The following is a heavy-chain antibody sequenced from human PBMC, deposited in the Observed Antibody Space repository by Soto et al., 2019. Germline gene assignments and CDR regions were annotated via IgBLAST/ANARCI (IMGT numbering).Heavy chain of an antibody. Sequence: GGSLRLSCAASGFNFGPFAMNWVRQPPGKGLEWVSGIYGDSSGTFYADSVKGRFTISRDNYKNTLYLQMNNLRADDTAVYYCAKDVSQDGRWDIDNWGRGTLVTVSS. CDR3: AKDVSQDGRWDIDN. V-gene: IGHV3-23*03. J-gene: IGHJ4*02. D-gene: IGHD1-26*01. CDR2: IYGDSSGT. CDR1: GFNFGPFA.